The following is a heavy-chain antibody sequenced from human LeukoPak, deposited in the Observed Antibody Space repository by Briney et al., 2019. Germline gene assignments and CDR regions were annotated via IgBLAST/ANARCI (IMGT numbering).Heavy chain of an antibody. J-gene: IGHJ5*02. CDR3: ARDANWFDP. Sequence: PSETLSLTCAVSGGSISSGGYSWSWIRQPPGKGLEWIGYIYYSGSTYYNPSLKSRVTMSVDTSKNQFSLKLSSVTAADTAVYYCARDANWFDPWGQGTLVTVSS. CDR2: IYYSGST. CDR1: GGSISSGGYS. V-gene: IGHV4-30-4*07.